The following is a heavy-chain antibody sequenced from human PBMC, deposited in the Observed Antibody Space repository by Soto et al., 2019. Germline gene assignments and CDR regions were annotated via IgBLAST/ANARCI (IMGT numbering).Heavy chain of an antibody. CDR2: ISSTSSII. J-gene: IGHJ6*04. Sequence: GGSLRLSCASSGFTFSSYSMNLVRQAPGKGLEWVSYISSTSSIIYYADSVKGRFTISRDNAKNSLYLQMNRMRAEDTAVYYYERQLVPSSHYRHVWGKGPTITASS. CDR3: ERQLVPSSHYRHV. CDR1: GFTFSSYS. D-gene: IGHD1-26*01. V-gene: IGHV3-48*01.